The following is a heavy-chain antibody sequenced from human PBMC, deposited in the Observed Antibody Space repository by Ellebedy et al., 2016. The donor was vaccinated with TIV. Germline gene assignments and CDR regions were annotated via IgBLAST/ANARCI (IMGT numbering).Heavy chain of an antibody. CDR3: ARATAGFDY. V-gene: IGHV3-13*01. J-gene: IGHJ4*02. D-gene: IGHD1-14*01. CDR2: IGAAGDT. Sequence: GESLKISCAASGFTFSSYAMNWVRQAPGKGLEWVSSIGAAGDTYYAGFVKGRVAISRENAKNSLYLQLNNVRVGDTAVYYCARATAGFDYWGQGTLVTVSS. CDR1: GFTFSSYA.